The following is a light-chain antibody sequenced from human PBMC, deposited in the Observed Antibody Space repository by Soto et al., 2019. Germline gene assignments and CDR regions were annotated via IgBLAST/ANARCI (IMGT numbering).Light chain of an antibody. J-gene: IGKJ1*01. Sequence: EIVLTQSPATLSLSPGDRATLSCGASQSVSNNYLAWYQQKPGQAPRLLIYGASNRATGIPDRFSGSGSGTDFTLTISRLEPEDFAVYYCQQYGSSGTFGQGTKVDIK. CDR2: GAS. V-gene: IGKV3-20*01. CDR1: QSVSNNY. CDR3: QQYGSSGT.